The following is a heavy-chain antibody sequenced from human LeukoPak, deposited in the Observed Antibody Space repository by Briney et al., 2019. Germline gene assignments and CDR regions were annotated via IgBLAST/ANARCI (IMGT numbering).Heavy chain of an antibody. CDR1: GYTFTAYH. J-gene: IGHJ4*02. CDR3: ARGTCSTSSCYTFDY. V-gene: IGHV1-2*02. CDR2: IYPNSGGT. D-gene: IGHD2-2*02. Sequence: ASVKVSCKASGYTFTAYHEHWVRQAPGQGLEWMGWIYPNSGGTDSARKFQGRVTLTRDMSISTAYMELTRLTSDDTAVYYCARGTCSTSSCYTFDYWGQGTLVTVSS.